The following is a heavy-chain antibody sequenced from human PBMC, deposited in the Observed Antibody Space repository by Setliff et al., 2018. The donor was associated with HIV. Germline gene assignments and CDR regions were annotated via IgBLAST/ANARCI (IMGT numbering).Heavy chain of an antibody. V-gene: IGHV4-59*01. CDR1: GGSISSYY. CDR3: ARGSKAAELFDY. CDR2: IYYSGST. D-gene: IGHD6-13*01. J-gene: IGHJ4*02. Sequence: PSETLSLTCTVSGGSISSYYWSWIRLPPGKGLEWIGYIYYSGSTNYNPSLKSRVTISVDTSKNQFSLKLSSVTAADTAVYYCARGSKAAELFDYWGQGTLVTVSS.